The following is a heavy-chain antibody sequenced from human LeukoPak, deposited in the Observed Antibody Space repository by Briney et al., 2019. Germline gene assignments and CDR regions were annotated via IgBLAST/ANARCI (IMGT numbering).Heavy chain of an antibody. CDR2: INHSGST. CDR1: GGSFSGYY. Sequence: EPSETLSLTCAVYGGSFSGYYWSWIRQPPGKGLEWIGEINHSGSTNYNPSLKSRVTLSVDTSKNQFSLKLSSVTAADTAVYYCARSIVVVRSNWFDPWGQGILVTVSS. V-gene: IGHV4-34*01. CDR3: ARSIVVVRSNWFDP. J-gene: IGHJ5*02. D-gene: IGHD2-2*01.